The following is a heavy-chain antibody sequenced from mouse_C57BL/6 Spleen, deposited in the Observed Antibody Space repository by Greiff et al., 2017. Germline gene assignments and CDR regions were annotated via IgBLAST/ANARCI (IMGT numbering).Heavy chain of an antibody. D-gene: IGHD1-1*01. CDR1: GYTFTSYW. J-gene: IGHJ2*01. CDR3: ARGWDYYYFDY. CDR2: IHPNTGST. V-gene: IGHV1-64*01. Sequence: QVQLQQPGAELVKPGASVKLSCKASGYTFTSYWMHWVKQRPGQGLEWIGMIHPNTGSTNYNEKFKSKATLTVDKSSSTAYMQLSSLTSEDSAVYYCARGWDYYYFDYWGQGTTLTVSS.